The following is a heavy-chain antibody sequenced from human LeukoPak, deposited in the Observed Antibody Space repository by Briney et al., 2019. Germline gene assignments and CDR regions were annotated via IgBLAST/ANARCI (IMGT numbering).Heavy chain of an antibody. CDR3: TTERYYDFWSGYSWNFDY. Sequence: PGGSLRLSCAVSGFTFSNAWMSWARHAAGKGLEWVGRIKSKTDGGTTDYAAPVTGRFTISRDDSKNTLYLQMNSLKTEDTAVYYCTTERYYDFWSGYSWNFDYWGQGTLVTVSS. V-gene: IGHV3-15*01. D-gene: IGHD3-3*01. J-gene: IGHJ4*02. CDR2: IKSKTDGGTT. CDR1: GFTFSNAW.